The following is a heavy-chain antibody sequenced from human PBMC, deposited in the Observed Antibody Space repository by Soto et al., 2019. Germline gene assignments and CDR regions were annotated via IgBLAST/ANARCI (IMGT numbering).Heavy chain of an antibody. D-gene: IGHD3-22*01. J-gene: IGHJ4*02. CDR3: ARDRMYDSSGYYYPHCDY. V-gene: IGHV4-30-4*01. CDR2: IYYSEST. CDR1: GGSISSGDYY. Sequence: PSETLSLTCTVSGGSISSGDYYWSWIRQPPGKGLEWIGYIYYSESTYYNPSLKSRVTISLDTSKNQFSLKLSSVTAADTAVYYCARDRMYDSSGYYYPHCDYWGQGTLVTVSS.